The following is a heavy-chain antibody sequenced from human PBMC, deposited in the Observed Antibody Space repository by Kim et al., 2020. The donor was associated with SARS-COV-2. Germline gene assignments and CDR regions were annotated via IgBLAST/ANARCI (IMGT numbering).Heavy chain of an antibody. CDR3: AREYCSSTSCNHLNWFDP. CDR2: ISAYNGNT. D-gene: IGHD2-2*01. CDR1: GYTFTSYG. Sequence: ASVKVSCKASGYTFTSYGISWVRQAPGQGLEWMGWISAYNGNTNYAQKLQGRVTMTTDTSTSTAYMELRSLRSDDTAVYYCAREYCSSTSCNHLNWFDPWGQGTLVTVSS. J-gene: IGHJ5*02. V-gene: IGHV1-18*04.